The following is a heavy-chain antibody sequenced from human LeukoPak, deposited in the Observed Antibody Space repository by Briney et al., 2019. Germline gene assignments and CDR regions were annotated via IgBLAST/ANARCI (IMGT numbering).Heavy chain of an antibody. CDR3: ARDSGSTHYYGSGSSIPLNYYCYYMDV. CDR1: GGSISSGSYY. J-gene: IGHJ6*03. Sequence: SQTLSLTCTVSGGSISSGSYYWSWIRQPAGKGLGWIGRIYTSGSTNYNPSLKSRVTISVDTSKNQFSLKLSSVTAADTAVYYCARDSGSTHYYGSGSSIPLNYYCYYMDVWGKGTTVTVSS. V-gene: IGHV4-61*02. D-gene: IGHD3-10*01. CDR2: IYTSGST.